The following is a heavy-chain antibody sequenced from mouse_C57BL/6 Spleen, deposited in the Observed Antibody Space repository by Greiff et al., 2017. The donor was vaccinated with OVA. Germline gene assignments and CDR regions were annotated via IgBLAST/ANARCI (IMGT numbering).Heavy chain of an antibody. CDR3: ARNQTHDSGSCYVYYCG. D-gene: IGHD1-1*01. J-gene: IGHJ1*03. Sequence: EVMLVESGPELVKPGASVKISCKASGYSFTGYYMNWVKQSPEKSLEWIGVINPSTGGTTYNQKFKAKATLTVDKSSSTAYMQLKSLTSEDSAVDYCARNQTHDSGSCYVYYCGWGTGATVTVAT. V-gene: IGHV1-42*01. CDR2: INPSTGGT. CDR1: GYSFTGYY.